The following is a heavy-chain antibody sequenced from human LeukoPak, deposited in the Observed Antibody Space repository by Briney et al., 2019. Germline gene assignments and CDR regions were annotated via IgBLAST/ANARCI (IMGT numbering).Heavy chain of an antibody. Sequence: PGGSLRLSCAASGFTFSSYAMYWVRQAPGKGLEWVAVISYDGSNKYYTDSVKGRFTISRDNSKNTLYLQMNSLRVEDTAVYYCAREDTALVIAYWGQGTLVTVSS. J-gene: IGHJ4*02. CDR3: AREDTALVIAY. D-gene: IGHD5-18*01. CDR2: ISYDGSNK. V-gene: IGHV3-30-3*01. CDR1: GFTFSSYA.